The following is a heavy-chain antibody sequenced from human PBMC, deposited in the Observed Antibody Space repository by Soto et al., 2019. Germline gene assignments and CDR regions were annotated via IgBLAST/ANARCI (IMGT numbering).Heavy chain of an antibody. CDR3: ARADRSGFDY. Sequence: GGSLRLSCAASGFTFSSYWMHWVRQAPGKGLVWVSRINRDGSSTSYADSVKGRFTISRDNAKNTLYLQMNSLRAEDTAVYYCARADRSGFDYWGQGTLVTVSS. J-gene: IGHJ4*02. D-gene: IGHD6-19*01. V-gene: IGHV3-74*01. CDR2: INRDGSST. CDR1: GFTFSSYW.